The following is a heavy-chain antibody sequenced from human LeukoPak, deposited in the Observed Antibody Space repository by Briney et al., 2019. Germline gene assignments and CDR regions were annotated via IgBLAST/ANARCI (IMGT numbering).Heavy chain of an antibody. CDR3: ARTYGSGTYYNVIDP. D-gene: IGHD3-10*01. J-gene: IGHJ5*02. V-gene: IGHV1-3*01. Sequence: ASVKVSCKASGYTFTSYGLHWVPQAPGQRLEWMGWINAGDGDTKYSQKFQGRVTITRDTSASTAYMELSSLISEDTAVYYCARTYGSGTYYNVIDPWGQGTLVTVSS. CDR2: INAGDGDT. CDR1: GYTFTSYG.